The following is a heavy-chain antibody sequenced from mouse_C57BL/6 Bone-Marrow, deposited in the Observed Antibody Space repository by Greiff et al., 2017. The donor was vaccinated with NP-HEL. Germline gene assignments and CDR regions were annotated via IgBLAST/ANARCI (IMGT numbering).Heavy chain of an antibody. CDR3: AREGLLYAMDY. D-gene: IGHD2-1*01. CDR2: ISDGGSYT. CDR1: GFTFSSYA. V-gene: IGHV5-4*01. Sequence: EVQRVESGGGLVKPGGSLKLSCAASGFTFSSYAMSWVRQTPEKRLEWVATISDGGSYTYYPDNVQGRFTISRDNAKNNLYLQMSHLKSEDTAMYYCAREGLLYAMDYWGQGTSVTVSS. J-gene: IGHJ4*01.